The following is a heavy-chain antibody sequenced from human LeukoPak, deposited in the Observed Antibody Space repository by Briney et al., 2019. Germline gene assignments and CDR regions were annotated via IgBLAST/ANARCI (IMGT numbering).Heavy chain of an antibody. V-gene: IGHV3-13*04. CDR1: GFTFSSYD. CDR2: IDTAGNT. CDR3: ARTSKVTSVMDI. Sequence: GGSLRLSCAASGFTFSSYDMHWVRQATGKGLEWVSAIDTAGNTFYPGSVKGRFTISRENAKDPLYLQMNNVRAGDTALYFCARTSKVTSVMDIWGQGTMVTVSS. J-gene: IGHJ3*02. D-gene: IGHD3-16*01.